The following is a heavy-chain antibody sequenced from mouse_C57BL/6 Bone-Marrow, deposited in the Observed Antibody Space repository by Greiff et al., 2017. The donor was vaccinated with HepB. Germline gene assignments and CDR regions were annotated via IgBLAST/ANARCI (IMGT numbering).Heavy chain of an antibody. CDR1: GYTFTSYG. CDR3: ARRDYEGYYFDH. CDR2: IYPRSGNT. J-gene: IGHJ2*01. D-gene: IGHD1-1*01. V-gene: IGHV1-81*01. Sequence: VQLQQSGAELARPGASVKLSCKASGYTFTSYGISWVKQRTGQGLEWIGEIYPRSGNTYYNEKFKGKATLTADKSSSTAYMELRSLTSEDSAVYFCARRDYEGYYFDHWGPGTTLTVSS.